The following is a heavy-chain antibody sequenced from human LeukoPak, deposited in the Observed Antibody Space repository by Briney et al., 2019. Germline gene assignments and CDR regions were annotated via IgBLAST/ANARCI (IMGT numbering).Heavy chain of an antibody. D-gene: IGHD3-3*01. CDR3: ARVFHYDFWSGYYDY. CDR2: IYSGGST. Sequence: GGSLRLSCAASGFTVSSNYMSWVRQAPGKGLEWVSVIYSGGSTYYADSVKGRFTISRDNSKNTLYLQMNSLRAEDTAVYYCARVFHYDFWSGYYDYWGQGTLVTVSS. CDR1: GFTVSSNY. V-gene: IGHV3-53*01. J-gene: IGHJ4*02.